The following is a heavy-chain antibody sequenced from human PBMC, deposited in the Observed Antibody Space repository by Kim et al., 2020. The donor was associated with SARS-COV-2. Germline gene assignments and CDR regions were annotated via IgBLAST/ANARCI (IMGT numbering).Heavy chain of an antibody. D-gene: IGHD3-22*01. J-gene: IGHJ4*02. V-gene: IGHV3-23*01. Sequence: GGSLRLSCAASGFTLSSYAMSWVRQAPGKGLEWVSAISGSGGSTYYADSVKGRFTISRDNSKNTLYLQMNSLRAEDTAVYYCAKVRVRMIGLVKYYLDYWGQGTPVTVSS. CDR1: GFTLSSYA. CDR3: AKVRVRMIGLVKYYLDY. CDR2: ISGSGGST.